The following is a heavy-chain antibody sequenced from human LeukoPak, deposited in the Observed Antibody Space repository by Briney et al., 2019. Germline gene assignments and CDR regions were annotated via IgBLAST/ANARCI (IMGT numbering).Heavy chain of an antibody. CDR3: ARDMAAAGTLHDAFDI. CDR2: IIPIFGTA. Sequence: GASVKVSCKASGGTFSSYAISWVRQAPGQGLEWMGGIIPIFGTANYAQKFQGRVTITADESTSTAYMELSSLGSEDTAVYYCARDMAAAGTLHDAFDIWGQGTMVTVSS. V-gene: IGHV1-69*13. J-gene: IGHJ3*02. D-gene: IGHD6-13*01. CDR1: GGTFSSYA.